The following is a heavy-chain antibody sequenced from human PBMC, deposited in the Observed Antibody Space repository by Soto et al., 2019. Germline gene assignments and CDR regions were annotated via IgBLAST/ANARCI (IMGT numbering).Heavy chain of an antibody. CDR3: ARADWGYRRVGATSGQVDYGMDV. D-gene: IGHD7-27*01. Sequence: QVQLVQSGAEVKKPGASVKVSCKASGYTFTSYGISWVRQAPGQGLEWMGWISAYNGNTNYAQKRQDMVTRTAATSMSAADMELRCLGSDDTAVYYCARADWGYRRVGATSGQVDYGMDVWGRGTTVTV. CDR1: GYTFTSYG. V-gene: IGHV1-18*01. CDR2: ISAYNGNT. J-gene: IGHJ6*02.